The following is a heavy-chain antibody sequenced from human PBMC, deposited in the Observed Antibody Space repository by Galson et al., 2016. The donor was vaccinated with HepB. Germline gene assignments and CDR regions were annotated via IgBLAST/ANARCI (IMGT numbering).Heavy chain of an antibody. CDR2: ISVDSNTI. Sequence: SLRLSCAASGFIFNNYEMNWVRQAPGKGLEWVAYISVDSNTIYYADSVKGRFTVSRDDAERTVHLQMESLRAEAPAVYYCARDFDFWNGFPHGMDVWGQGTTVTVSS. CDR1: GFIFNNYE. J-gene: IGHJ6*02. D-gene: IGHD3-3*01. V-gene: IGHV3-48*03. CDR3: ARDFDFWNGFPHGMDV.